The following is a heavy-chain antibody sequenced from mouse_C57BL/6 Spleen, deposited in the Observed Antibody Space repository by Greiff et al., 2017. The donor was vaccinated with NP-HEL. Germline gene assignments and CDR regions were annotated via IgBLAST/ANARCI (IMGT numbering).Heavy chain of an antibody. Sequence: QVHVKQSGAELVKPGASVKISCKASGYAFSSYWMNWVKQRPGKGLEWIGQIYPGDGDTNYNGKFKGKATLTADKSSSTAYMQLSSLTSEDSAVYFCARYYDIGHYAMDYWGQGTSVTVSS. CDR1: GYAFSSYW. CDR3: ARYYDIGHYAMDY. CDR2: IYPGDGDT. V-gene: IGHV1-80*01. D-gene: IGHD2-4*01. J-gene: IGHJ4*01.